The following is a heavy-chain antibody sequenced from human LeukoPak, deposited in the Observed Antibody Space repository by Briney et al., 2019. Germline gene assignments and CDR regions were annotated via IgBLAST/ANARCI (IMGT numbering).Heavy chain of an antibody. J-gene: IGHJ4*02. D-gene: IGHD5-18*01. V-gene: IGHV1-2*02. Sequence: GASVKVSCKASGYKFTGYYMHWVRQAPAQGLEWMGWINPNSGDSHHAQKFQGRVTMTRDTSISTAYMELSRLRSDDTAVYFCAREIGGILVFDYWGQGTLVTVSS. CDR1: GYKFTGYY. CDR2: INPNSGDS. CDR3: AREIGGILVFDY.